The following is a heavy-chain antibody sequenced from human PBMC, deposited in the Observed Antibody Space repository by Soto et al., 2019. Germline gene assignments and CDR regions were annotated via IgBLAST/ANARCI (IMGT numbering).Heavy chain of an antibody. CDR1: GDSLSSPTYY. Sequence: SETLSLTCTVSGDSLSSPTYYWTWIRQPPGKGLEWIGYIYYSGSTNYNPTLKSRVTISVDTSKNQLSLKLSSVTAADTAVYYCARLYGGYYFDYWGQGTLVTVSS. J-gene: IGHJ4*02. V-gene: IGHV4-61*01. CDR2: IYYSGST. CDR3: ARLYGGYYFDY. D-gene: IGHD2-8*01.